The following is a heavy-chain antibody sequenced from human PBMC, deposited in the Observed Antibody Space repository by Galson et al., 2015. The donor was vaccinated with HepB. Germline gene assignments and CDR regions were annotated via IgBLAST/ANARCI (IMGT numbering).Heavy chain of an antibody. CDR3: ARHATSSGGLWFGGLGNWFDP. J-gene: IGHJ5*02. Sequence: ETLSLTCAVYGGSFSGYYWSWIRQPPGKGLEWIGEINHSGSTNYNPSLKSRVTISVDTPKNQFSLKLSSVTAADTAVYYCARHATSSGGLWFGGLGNWFDPWGQGTLVTVSS. D-gene: IGHD3-10*01. CDR1: GGSFSGYY. CDR2: INHSGST. V-gene: IGHV4-34*01.